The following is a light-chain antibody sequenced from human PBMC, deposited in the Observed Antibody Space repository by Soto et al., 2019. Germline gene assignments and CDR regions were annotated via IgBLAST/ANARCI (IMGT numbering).Light chain of an antibody. CDR2: DAS. CDR3: QQYPSWSPLT. Sequence: DIVMTQSPATLSASPGEGATLSCRASQSVHRDFAWYQQKPGKAPRLLIYDASTRATDIPARFSGSGSGTESPLTISSLKSEDFAVSYCQQYPSWSPLTFGGGTKVEIK. J-gene: IGKJ4*01. CDR1: QSVHRD. V-gene: IGKV3-15*01.